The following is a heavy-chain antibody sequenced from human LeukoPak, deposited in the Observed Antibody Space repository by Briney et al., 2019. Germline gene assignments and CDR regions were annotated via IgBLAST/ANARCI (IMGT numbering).Heavy chain of an antibody. V-gene: IGHV4-59*08. CDR1: GDSISPYY. CDR3: ARHALNYYYGKDI. Sequence: SETLTLTCTVSGDSISPYYWSWIRQPPGKGLEWIAQIYYTGGTDSYNPSLKGRVTISVDTSNNHLSLRLSSVTAADTAVYFCARHALNYYYGKDIWGQGTTVTVSS. CDR2: IYYTGGT. J-gene: IGHJ6*02.